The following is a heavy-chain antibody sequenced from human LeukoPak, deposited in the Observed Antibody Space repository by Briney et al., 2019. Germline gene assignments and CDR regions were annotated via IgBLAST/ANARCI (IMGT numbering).Heavy chain of an antibody. J-gene: IGHJ4*02. CDR3: ARGGSYFPFDY. D-gene: IGHD1-26*01. CDR2: ISSNGGST. V-gene: IGHV3-64*01. CDR1: GFTFSSYA. Sequence: PGGSLRLSCAASGFTFSSYAMHWVRQAPGKGLEYVSAISSNGGSTYYANSVKGRFTISRDNSKNTLYLQMGSLRAEDMAVYYCARGGSYFPFDYWGQGTLVTVSS.